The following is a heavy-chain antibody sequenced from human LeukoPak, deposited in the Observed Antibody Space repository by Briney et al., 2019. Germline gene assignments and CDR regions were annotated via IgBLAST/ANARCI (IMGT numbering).Heavy chain of an antibody. Sequence: SETLSLTCTVSGGSISSSNHYWGWIRQPPGKGLEWIGSTLYTGTTHYNPCFKSRATLSVDTSKKQVSLRLTSVTAADTAVYYCARLTIFGVLTINWFDPWGQGTLVTVSS. D-gene: IGHD3-3*01. CDR1: GGSISSSNHY. CDR2: TLYTGTT. J-gene: IGHJ5*02. V-gene: IGHV4-39*07. CDR3: ARLTIFGVLTINWFDP.